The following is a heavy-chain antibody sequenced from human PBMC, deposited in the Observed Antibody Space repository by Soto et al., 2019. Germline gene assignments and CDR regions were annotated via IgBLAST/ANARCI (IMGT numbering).Heavy chain of an antibody. CDR2: IIPIFGTA. CDR1: GGTFSSYA. CDR3: ARPSAYCGGDCYSRYYYYYGMDV. D-gene: IGHD2-21*02. V-gene: IGHV1-69*13. Sequence: GASVKVSCKASGGTFSSYAISWVRQAPGQGLEWMGGIIPIFGTANYAQKFQGRVTITADESTSTAYMELSSLRSEDTAVYYCARPSAYCGGDCYSRYYYYYGMDVWGQGTTVTVSS. J-gene: IGHJ6*02.